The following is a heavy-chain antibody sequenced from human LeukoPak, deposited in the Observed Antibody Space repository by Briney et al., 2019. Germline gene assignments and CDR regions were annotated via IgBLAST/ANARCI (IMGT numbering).Heavy chain of an antibody. V-gene: IGHV4-39*07. CDR3: ARDGGPGLFDY. D-gene: IGHD3-16*01. CDR2: IYYSGST. CDR1: GGSISSSSYY. J-gene: IGHJ4*02. Sequence: SETLSLTCTVSGGSISSSSYYWGWIRQPPGKGLEWIGSIYYSGSTYYNPSLKSRVTISVDTSKNQFSLKLSSVAAADTAVYYCARDGGPGLFDYWGQGTLVTVSS.